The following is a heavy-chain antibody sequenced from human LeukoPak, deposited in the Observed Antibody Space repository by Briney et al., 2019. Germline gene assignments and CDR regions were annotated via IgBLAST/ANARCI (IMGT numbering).Heavy chain of an antibody. D-gene: IGHD3-22*01. Sequence: SETLSLTCTVSGGSISSGDYYWSWIRQPPGKGLEWIGYMYYSGSTYYNPSLKSRATISVDTSKNQFSLKLSSVTAADTAVYYCARPYYYDSRIDPWGQRTLVTVSS. CDR1: GGSISSGDYY. CDR2: MYYSGST. J-gene: IGHJ5*02. CDR3: ARPYYYDSRIDP. V-gene: IGHV4-30-4*01.